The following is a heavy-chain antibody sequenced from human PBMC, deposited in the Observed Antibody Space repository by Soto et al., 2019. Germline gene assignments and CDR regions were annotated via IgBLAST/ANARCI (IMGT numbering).Heavy chain of an antibody. Sequence: QVQLVESGGGVVQPGRSLRLSCAASGFTFSSYGMHWVRQAPGKGLEWVAVIWYDGSNKYYADSVKGRCTISSDNSKTTQYLQMNSLRDEDRAVYYCASEKAYCSGGSCKYWYFDLWGRGTLVTVSS. CDR1: GFTFSSYG. CDR2: IWYDGSNK. CDR3: ASEKAYCSGGSCKYWYFDL. J-gene: IGHJ2*01. V-gene: IGHV3-33*01. D-gene: IGHD2-15*01.